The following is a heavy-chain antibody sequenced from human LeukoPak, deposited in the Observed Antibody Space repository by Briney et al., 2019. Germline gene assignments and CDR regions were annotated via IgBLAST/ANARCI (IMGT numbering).Heavy chain of an antibody. D-gene: IGHD5-18*01. CDR3: ARGFSGYSYALDY. CDR1: GGSISSYY. CDR2: IYYSGST. J-gene: IGHJ4*02. V-gene: IGHV4-59*01. Sequence: SETLSLTCTVSGGSISSYYWSWIRQPPGKGLEWIGYIYYSGSTNYNPSLKGRVTISVDTSKNQFSLKLSSVTAADTAVYYCARGFSGYSYALDYWGQGTLVTVSS.